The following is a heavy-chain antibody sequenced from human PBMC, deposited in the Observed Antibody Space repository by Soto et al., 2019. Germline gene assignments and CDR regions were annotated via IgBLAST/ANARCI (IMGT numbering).Heavy chain of an antibody. Sequence: SETLSLTCTVSGGSISSGGYYWSWIRQHPGKGLEWIGYIYYSGSTYYNPSLKSRVTISVDTSKNQFSLKLSSVTAADTAVYYCARDPRPYCSDGNCYEYFQHWGQGTLVTVSS. CDR1: GGSISSGGYY. V-gene: IGHV4-31*03. CDR3: ARDPRPYCSDGNCYEYFQH. D-gene: IGHD2-15*01. J-gene: IGHJ1*01. CDR2: IYYSGST.